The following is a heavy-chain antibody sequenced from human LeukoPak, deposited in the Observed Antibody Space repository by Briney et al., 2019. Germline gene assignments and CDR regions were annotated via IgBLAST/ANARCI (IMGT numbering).Heavy chain of an antibody. Sequence: PSETLSLTCTVSGGSISSYYWSWIRQPPGKGLEWIGYIYYSESTNYNPSLKSRVTISVDTSKNQFSLKLSSVTAADTAVYYCARDRVWFDPWGQGTLVTVSS. CDR1: GGSISSYY. V-gene: IGHV4-59*01. J-gene: IGHJ5*02. CDR2: IYYSEST. CDR3: ARDRVWFDP.